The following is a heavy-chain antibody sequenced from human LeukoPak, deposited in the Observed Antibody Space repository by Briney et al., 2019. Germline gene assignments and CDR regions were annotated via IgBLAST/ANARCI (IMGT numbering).Heavy chain of an antibody. J-gene: IGHJ6*02. CDR1: GFTFNTYA. CDR3: ARNSEGVPGFVHYYYYYGMDV. CDR2: ISYDGNNK. Sequence: SLRLSCAASGFTFNTYAMHWVRQAPGKGLEWVSGISYDGNNKNYADSVKGRFTFSRDNSRNTLYLQMNSLRAEDTAVYYCARNSEGVPGFVHYYYYYGMDVWGQGTTVTVSS. V-gene: IGHV3-30*04. D-gene: IGHD2-8*01.